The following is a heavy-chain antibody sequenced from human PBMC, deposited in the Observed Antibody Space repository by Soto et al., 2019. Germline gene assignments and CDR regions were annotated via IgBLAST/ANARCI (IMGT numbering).Heavy chain of an antibody. V-gene: IGHV3-9*01. CDR2: ISWNSGSI. J-gene: IGHJ6*02. D-gene: IGHD3-3*01. CDR3: AKGNKFWSGYPYYYYGMDV. Sequence: EVQLVESGGGLVQPGRSLRLSCAASGFTFDDYAMHWVRQAPGKGLEWVSGISWNSGSIGYADSVKGRFTISRDNAKNSLYLQMNSLRAEDTALYYCAKGNKFWSGYPYYYYGMDVWGQGTTVTVSS. CDR1: GFTFDDYA.